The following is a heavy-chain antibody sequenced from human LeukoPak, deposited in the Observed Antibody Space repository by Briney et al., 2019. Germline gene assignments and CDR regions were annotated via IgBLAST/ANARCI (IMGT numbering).Heavy chain of an antibody. J-gene: IGHJ4*02. CDR1: GFTFSSYW. V-gene: IGHV3-74*01. Sequence: GGSLRLSCAASGFTFSSYWMHWVRQAPGKGLVWVSRINSDGSSTSYADSVKGRFTISRDNAKNTLYLQMNSLRAEDTAVYYCAREITGYKLDYWGQGTLVTVSS. D-gene: IGHD5-18*01. CDR3: AREITGYKLDY. CDR2: INSDGSST.